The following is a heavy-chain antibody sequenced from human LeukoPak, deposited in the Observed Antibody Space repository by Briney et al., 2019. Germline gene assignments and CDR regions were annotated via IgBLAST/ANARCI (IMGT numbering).Heavy chain of an antibody. CDR1: GGSFSGYY. D-gene: IGHD3-3*01. J-gene: IGHJ6*02. Sequence: SETLSLTCAVYGGSFSGYYWTWIRPPPGKGLEWIGEINHSGSTNYNPYLKSRVTISVDTSKNQFSLKLSSVTAADTAVYYRASSITIFGYYYYGMDVWGQGTTVTVSS. CDR2: INHSGST. CDR3: ASSITIFGYYYYGMDV. V-gene: IGHV4-34*01.